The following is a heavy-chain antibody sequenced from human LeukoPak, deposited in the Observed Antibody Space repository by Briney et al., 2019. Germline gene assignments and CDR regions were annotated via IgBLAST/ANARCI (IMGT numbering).Heavy chain of an antibody. CDR1: GLTFSSYW. Sequence: GGSLRLSCAASGLTFSSYWMSWVRQAPGKGLEWVANINQDGSSKIYVDSVKGRFTISRDNVQNSLYLQMDSLRAEDSGVYYCARVDATHWGYESHWGQGTLVTVSS. D-gene: IGHD2-15*01. CDR3: ARVDATHWGYESH. J-gene: IGHJ4*02. V-gene: IGHV3-7*01. CDR2: INQDGSSK.